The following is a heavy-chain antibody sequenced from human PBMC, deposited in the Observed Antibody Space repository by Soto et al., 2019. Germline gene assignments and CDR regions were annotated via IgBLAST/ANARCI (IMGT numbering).Heavy chain of an antibody. CDR1: GLSIPRYY. D-gene: IGHD3-10*01. CDR2: IYYSGST. J-gene: IGHJ3*02. V-gene: IGHV4-59*08. Sequence: SATLYLTCTLFGLSIPRYYWSWIRQPPGKGLQWIGYIYYSGSTNYNPSLKSRVTISVDTSKNQFSLKLSSVTAADTAVYYCARRYGGAFDIWGQGTMVS. CDR3: ARRYGGAFDI.